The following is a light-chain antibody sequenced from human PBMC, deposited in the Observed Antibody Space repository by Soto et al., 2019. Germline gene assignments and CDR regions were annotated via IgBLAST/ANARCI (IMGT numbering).Light chain of an antibody. J-gene: IGKJ3*01. CDR3: QQYDNLPVT. V-gene: IGKV1-33*01. CDR1: PAINIY. Sequence: DIQMTQSPSSLSASVGDRVTITCQASPAINIYLNWYRQKLGKAPDLLIYEASNLQNGVPSRFTGGGSGTHLTLTINSLQPEDSGTYYCQQYDNLPVTFGPGTKLDI. CDR2: EAS.